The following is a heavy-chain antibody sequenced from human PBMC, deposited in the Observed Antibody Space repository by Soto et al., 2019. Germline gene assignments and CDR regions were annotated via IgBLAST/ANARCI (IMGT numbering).Heavy chain of an antibody. CDR3: ARDLGVRGRYSTGGDY. CDR2: INPSGGST. CDR1: GYTFTSYY. D-gene: IGHD1-26*01. J-gene: IGHJ4*02. Sequence: ASVKVSCKASGYTFTSYYMHWVRQAPGQGLEWMGIINPSGGSTSYAQKFQGRVTMTRDTSTSTVYMELSSLRSEDTDVYYCARDLGVRGRYSTGGDYWGQGTLVTVSS. V-gene: IGHV1-46*01.